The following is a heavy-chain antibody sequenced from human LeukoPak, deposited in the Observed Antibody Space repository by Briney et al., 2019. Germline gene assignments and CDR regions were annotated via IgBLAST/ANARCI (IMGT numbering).Heavy chain of an antibody. CDR1: GYSFSNYW. Sequence: PGESLKISCKGSGYSFSNYWIGWVRQMPGKGLEWMGIIYPGDSDTRYSPSFQGQVTISVDKFISTAYLQWSSLKASDTAMYYCARRGSSGWHFYYFDYWGQGTLVTVFS. CDR3: ARRGSSGWHFYYFDY. V-gene: IGHV5-51*01. CDR2: IYPGDSDT. J-gene: IGHJ4*02. D-gene: IGHD6-19*01.